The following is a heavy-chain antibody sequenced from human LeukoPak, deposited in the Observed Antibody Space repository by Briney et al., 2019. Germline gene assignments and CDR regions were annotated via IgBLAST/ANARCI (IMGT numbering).Heavy chain of an antibody. CDR1: GGTFSSYA. D-gene: IGHD3-16*02. CDR3: ARIKYYDYVWGSYLTNGGGYYGIDV. CDR2: IIPIFGTA. Sequence: ASVKVSCKASGGTFSSYAISWVRQAPGQGLEWMGGIIPIFGTANYAQKFQGRVTITADESTSTAYMELSSLRSEDTAVYYCARIKYYDYVWGSYLTNGGGYYGIDVWGKGTTVTVSS. J-gene: IGHJ6*04. V-gene: IGHV1-69*13.